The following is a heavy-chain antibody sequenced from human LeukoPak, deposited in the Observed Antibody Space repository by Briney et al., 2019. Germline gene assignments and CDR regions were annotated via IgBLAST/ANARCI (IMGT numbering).Heavy chain of an antibody. CDR3: ASDGYSSGWYVLDY. CDR1: GYTFISYY. D-gene: IGHD6-19*01. J-gene: IGHJ4*02. V-gene: IGHV1-46*01. CDR2: INPGGGST. Sequence: GASVKVSCKASGYTFISYYMHWVRQAPGQGLEWMGIINPGGGSTSYAQKFQGRVTMTWDTSTSTVYMELSSLRSEDTAVYYCASDGYSSGWYVLDYWGQGTLVTVSS.